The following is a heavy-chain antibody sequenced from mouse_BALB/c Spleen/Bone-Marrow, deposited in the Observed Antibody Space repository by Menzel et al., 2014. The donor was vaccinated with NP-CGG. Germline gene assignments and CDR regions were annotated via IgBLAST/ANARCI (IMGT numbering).Heavy chain of an antibody. D-gene: IGHD2-2*01. V-gene: IGHV3-1*02. CDR3: ARRDGYDVAWFAY. CDR1: SGYS. J-gene: IGHJ3*01. Sequence: DVMLVESGPDLVKPSQSLSLTSGYSWHWIRQFPGNKLEWMGYIHYSGSTNYNPSLKSRISITRDTSKNQFFLQLNSVTTEDTATYYCARRDGYDVAWFAYWGQGTLVTVSA. CDR2: IHYSGST.